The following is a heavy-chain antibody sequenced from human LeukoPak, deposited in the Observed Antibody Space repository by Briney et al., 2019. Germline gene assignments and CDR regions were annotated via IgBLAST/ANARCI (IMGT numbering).Heavy chain of an antibody. J-gene: IGHJ6*02. V-gene: IGHV3-66*01. D-gene: IGHD2-2*01. CDR2: IYGGDST. Sequence: PGGSLRLSCAASGFTVSSKYMSWVRQAPGKGLEWVSVIYGGDSTYYSDSLKGRFTISSHNPSNELYLPMNSLRAKDTTVYYCARDESRRRRQYQYPSDVLGQ. CDR3: ARDESRRRRQYQYPSDV. CDR1: GFTVSSKY.